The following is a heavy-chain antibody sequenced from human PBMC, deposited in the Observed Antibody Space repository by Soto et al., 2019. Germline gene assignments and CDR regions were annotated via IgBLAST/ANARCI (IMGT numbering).Heavy chain of an antibody. V-gene: IGHV3-30*18. D-gene: IGHD4-17*01. CDR1: GFTFSSYG. CDR2: ISYDGSNK. J-gene: IGHJ2*01. Sequence: GGSLRLSCAASGFTFSSYGMHWVRQAPGKGLEWVAVISYDGSNKYYADSVKGRFTISRDNSKNTLYLQMNSLRAGDTAVYYCAKWATVTTPSYFDLWGRGTLVTVSS. CDR3: AKWATVTTPSYFDL.